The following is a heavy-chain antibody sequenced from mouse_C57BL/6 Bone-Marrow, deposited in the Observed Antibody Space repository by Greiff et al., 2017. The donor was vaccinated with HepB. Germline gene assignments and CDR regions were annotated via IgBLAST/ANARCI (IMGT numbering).Heavy chain of an antibody. CDR1: GFNIKDDY. D-gene: IGHD3-2*02. CDR3: TGDSSGYVGFAY. CDR2: IDPENGDT. Sequence: VQLKESGAELVRPGASVKLSCTASGFNIKDDYMHWVKQRPEQGLEWIGWIDPENGDTEYASKFQGKATITADTSSNTAYLQLSSLTSADTAVYYCTGDSSGYVGFAYWGQGTLVTVSA. V-gene: IGHV14-4*01. J-gene: IGHJ3*01.